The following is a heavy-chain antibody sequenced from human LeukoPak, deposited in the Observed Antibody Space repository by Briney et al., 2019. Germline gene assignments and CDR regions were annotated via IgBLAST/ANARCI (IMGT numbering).Heavy chain of an antibody. CDR3: ATDGRRYSYGPADY. Sequence: GASVTVSCKVSGYTLTELSMHWVRQAPGKGLEWMGGFDPEDGETIYAQKFQGRVTMTEDTSTDTAYMELSSLRSEDTAVYYCATDGRRYSYGPADYWGQGTLVTVSS. J-gene: IGHJ4*02. CDR1: GYTLTELS. V-gene: IGHV1-24*01. D-gene: IGHD5-18*01. CDR2: FDPEDGET.